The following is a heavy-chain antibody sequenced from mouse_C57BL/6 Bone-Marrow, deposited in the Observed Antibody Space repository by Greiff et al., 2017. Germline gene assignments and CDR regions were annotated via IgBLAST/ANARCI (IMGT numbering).Heavy chain of an antibody. V-gene: IGHV1-55*01. CDR3: ARENLFITTVGYAMDY. CDR2: IYPGSGST. CDR1: GYTFTSYW. J-gene: IGHJ4*01. D-gene: IGHD1-1*01. Sequence: QVHVKQPGAELVKPGASVKMSCKASGYTFTSYWITWVKQRPGQGLEWIGDIYPGSGSTNYNEKFKSKATLTVDTSSSTAYMQLSSLTSEDSAVYYCARENLFITTVGYAMDYWGQGTSVTVSS.